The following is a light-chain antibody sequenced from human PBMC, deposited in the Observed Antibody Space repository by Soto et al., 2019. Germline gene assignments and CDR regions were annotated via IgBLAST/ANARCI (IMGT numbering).Light chain of an antibody. CDR1: SSDVGGYNY. V-gene: IGLV2-11*01. CDR2: DVS. J-gene: IGLJ1*01. CDR3: CSYAGSYTYV. Sequence: QSALTQPRSVSESPGQSVTISFTGTSSDVGGYNYVSWYQQHPGKAPKLMIYDVSKRPSGVPDRFSGSKSGNTASLTISGLQAEDEADYYCCSYAGSYTYVFGTGTKVTVL.